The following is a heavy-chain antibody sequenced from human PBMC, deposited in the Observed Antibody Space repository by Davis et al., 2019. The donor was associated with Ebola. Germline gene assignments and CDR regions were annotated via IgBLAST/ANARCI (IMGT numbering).Heavy chain of an antibody. Sequence: PGGSPTLSCVASGLTFTNHAMHCVRHAPGKGLEWVAVTSHNERERFYGESVQGRFTISRDNSENVLYLQMDSLRTDDTAIYFCARALHDEVLDYWGQGTPVTVSS. CDR3: ARALHDEVLDY. CDR2: TSHNERER. D-gene: IGHD1-1*01. V-gene: IGHV3-30*04. CDR1: GLTFTNHA. J-gene: IGHJ4*02.